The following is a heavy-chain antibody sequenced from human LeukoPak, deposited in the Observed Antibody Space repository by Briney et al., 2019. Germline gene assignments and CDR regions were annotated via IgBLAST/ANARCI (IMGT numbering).Heavy chain of an antibody. V-gene: IGHV3-30-3*01. CDR3: ARDRKGIIRYYFDY. D-gene: IGHD3-10*01. Sequence: GRSLRLSCAASGFTFSSYATHWVRQAPGKGLEWVAVISYDGSNKYYADSVKGRFTISRDNSKNTLYLQMNSLRAEDTAVYYCARDRKGIIRYYFDYWGQGTLVTVSS. J-gene: IGHJ4*02. CDR2: ISYDGSNK. CDR1: GFTFSSYA.